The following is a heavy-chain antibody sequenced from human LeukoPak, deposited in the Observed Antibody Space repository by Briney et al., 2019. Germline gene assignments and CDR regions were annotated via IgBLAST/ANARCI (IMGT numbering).Heavy chain of an antibody. CDR3: AKDFNWNYRGFDY. CDR1: GFTFSSYA. D-gene: IGHD1-7*01. V-gene: IGHV3-23*01. J-gene: IGHJ4*02. Sequence: PGGSLRLSCAASGFTFSSYAMSWVRQAPGKGLEWVSGISGSGGRTYYVDSVKGRFTISRDNSKNTLYLQMNSLRAEDTAVYYCAKDFNWNYRGFDYWGQGTLVTVSS. CDR2: ISGSGGRT.